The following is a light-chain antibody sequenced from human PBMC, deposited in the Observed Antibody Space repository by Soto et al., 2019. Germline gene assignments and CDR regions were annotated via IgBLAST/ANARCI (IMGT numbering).Light chain of an antibody. V-gene: IGKV3-15*01. Sequence: EIVMTQSPATLSVSPGERATLSCRASQSLSSDLAWYQQSPGQAPRLLIYSASTRATGISARFTGSGSGTEFTLTISSLQSEDFAIYYCQQYNNWPLTVGGGTKVEIK. CDR3: QQYNNWPLT. CDR2: SAS. CDR1: QSLSSD. J-gene: IGKJ4*01.